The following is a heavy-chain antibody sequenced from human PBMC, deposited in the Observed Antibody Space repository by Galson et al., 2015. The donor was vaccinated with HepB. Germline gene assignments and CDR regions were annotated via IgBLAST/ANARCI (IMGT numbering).Heavy chain of an antibody. CDR3: AREGTRWFGELRRGWFDP. V-gene: IGHV4-34*01. CDR2: INHSGST. J-gene: IGHJ5*02. D-gene: IGHD3-10*01. Sequence: SETLSLTCAVYGGSFSGYYWSWIRQPPGKGLEWIGEINHSGSTNYNPSLKSRVTISVDTSKNQFSLKLSSVTAADTAVYYCAREGTRWFGELRRGWFDPWGQGTLGTVSS. CDR1: GGSFSGYY.